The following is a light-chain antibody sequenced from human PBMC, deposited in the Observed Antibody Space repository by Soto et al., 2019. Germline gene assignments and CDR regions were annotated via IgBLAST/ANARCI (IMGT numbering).Light chain of an antibody. CDR1: QSVNSY. V-gene: IGKV3-11*01. J-gene: IGKJ4*01. CDR2: DAS. CDR3: QQRSNWPALT. Sequence: EIVLTQSPATLSLSPGERATLSCRASQSVNSYLAWYQQKPGQGPRLLIYDASNRATVIPARFSGSGSGTDFTLTSSLLEPEVVAVYYCQQRSNWPALTFGGGTKVEIK.